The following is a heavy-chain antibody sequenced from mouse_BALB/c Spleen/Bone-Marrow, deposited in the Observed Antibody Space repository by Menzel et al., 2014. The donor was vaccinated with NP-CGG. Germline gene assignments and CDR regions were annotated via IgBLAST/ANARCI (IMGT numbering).Heavy chain of an antibody. Sequence: EVKLVESGGGLVQPGGSLKLSCAASGFDFSRYWMSRVRQAPGKGLEWIGEINSDSSTINYTPSLKDKFIISRDNAKNTLYLQMSKVRSEDTALYYCARLNYYGNLFVWGAGATVTVSS. D-gene: IGHD1-1*01. V-gene: IGHV4-1*02. CDR2: INSDSSTI. J-gene: IGHJ1*01. CDR1: GFDFSRYW. CDR3: ARLNYYGNLFV.